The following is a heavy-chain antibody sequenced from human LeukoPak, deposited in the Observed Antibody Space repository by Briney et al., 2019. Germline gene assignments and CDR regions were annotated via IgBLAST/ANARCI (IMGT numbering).Heavy chain of an antibody. Sequence: ASVKVSCKASGGTFSSYAITWVRQAPGQGLEWMGRIIPIFGTANYAQKFQGRVTITTDESTSTAYMELSSLRSEDTAVYYCAKPAVAGLTYAFDIWGQGTMVTVSS. D-gene: IGHD6-19*01. CDR2: IIPIFGTA. CDR1: GGTFSSYA. J-gene: IGHJ3*02. CDR3: AKPAVAGLTYAFDI. V-gene: IGHV1-69*05.